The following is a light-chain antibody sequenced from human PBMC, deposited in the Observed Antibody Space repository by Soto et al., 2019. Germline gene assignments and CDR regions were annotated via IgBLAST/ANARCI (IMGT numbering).Light chain of an antibody. V-gene: IGKV1-5*03. CDR1: QSISSW. J-gene: IGKJ1*01. CDR2: KAS. CDR3: QQYNSYPWT. Sequence: DIQMTQSPSTLSASVGDRVTITCRASQSISSWLAWHQQKPGKAPKVLIYKASSLESWVPSRFSGSGSGTEFTLTISSLQPDDFATYYCQQYNSYPWTFGQGTKVDIK.